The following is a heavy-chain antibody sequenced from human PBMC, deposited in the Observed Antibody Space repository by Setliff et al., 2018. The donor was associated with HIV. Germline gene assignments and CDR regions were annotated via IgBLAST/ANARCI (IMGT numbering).Heavy chain of an antibody. CDR3: TKERLGGFRVVVPASAFDI. CDR1: GFTFSTYS. J-gene: IGHJ3*02. Sequence: GGSLRLSCAASGFTFSTYSINWVRQAPGQGLEWVSAIGTAGDTYYPGSVKGRFTISRDNSSDTLFLDMKNLRVDDTAVYYCTKERLGGFRVVVPASAFDIWGQGTRVTVSS. CDR2: IGTAGDT. V-gene: IGHV3-23*01. D-gene: IGHD2-2*01.